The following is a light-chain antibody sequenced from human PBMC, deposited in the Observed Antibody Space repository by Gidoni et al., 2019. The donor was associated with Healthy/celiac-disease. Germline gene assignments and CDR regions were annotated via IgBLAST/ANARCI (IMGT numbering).Light chain of an antibody. V-gene: IGLV3-1*01. J-gene: IGLJ3*02. Sequence: SYELTQPPSVSVSPGQTASITCSGDKLGDKYACWYQQKPGQSPVLVIYKDSKRPSGIPERFSGSNSGNTATLTISGTQAMDEADYYCQAWDSSTGVFGGGTKLTV. CDR2: KDS. CDR1: KLGDKY. CDR3: QAWDSSTGV.